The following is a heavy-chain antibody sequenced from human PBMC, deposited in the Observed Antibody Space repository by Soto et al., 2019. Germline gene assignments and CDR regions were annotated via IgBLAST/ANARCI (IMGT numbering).Heavy chain of an antibody. CDR2: ISSTTNYI. Sequence: GGSLRLSCAASGFTFTRYSMNWVRQAPGKGLEWVSSISSTTNYIYYGDSMKGRFTISRDNAKNSLYLEMNSLRAEDTAVYYCARESEDLTSNFDYWGQGTLVTVPS. V-gene: IGHV3-21*06. CDR3: ARESEDLTSNFDY. CDR1: GFTFTRYS. J-gene: IGHJ4*02.